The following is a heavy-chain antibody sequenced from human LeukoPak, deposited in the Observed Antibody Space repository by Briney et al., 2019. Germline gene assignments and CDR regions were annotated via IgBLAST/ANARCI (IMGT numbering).Heavy chain of an antibody. CDR3: ARGVGIAARLPRRPFQH. Sequence: SVKVSCKASGGTFSSYAISWVRQAPGQGLEWMGGIIPIFGTANYAQKFQGRVTITTDESTSTAYMELSSLRSEDTAVYYCARGVGIAARLPRRPFQHWGQGTLVTVSS. CDR1: GGTFSSYA. J-gene: IGHJ1*01. CDR2: IIPIFGTA. D-gene: IGHD6-6*01. V-gene: IGHV1-69*05.